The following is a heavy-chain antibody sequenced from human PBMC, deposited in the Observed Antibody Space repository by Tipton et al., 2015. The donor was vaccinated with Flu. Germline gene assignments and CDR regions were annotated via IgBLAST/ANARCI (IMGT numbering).Heavy chain of an antibody. CDR2: RHYNGRT. CDR1: GGSITNYY. V-gene: IGHV4-59*01. CDR3: ATVVDDGYSDY. J-gene: IGHJ4*02. Sequence: TLSLTCTVSGGSITNYYWSWVRQPPGKGLEWIGYRHYNGRTNYNPSLKSRVAISVDTSRNQFSLELSSLTAADTAVYYCATVVDDGYSDYWGQGTLVTVSS. D-gene: IGHD5-24*01.